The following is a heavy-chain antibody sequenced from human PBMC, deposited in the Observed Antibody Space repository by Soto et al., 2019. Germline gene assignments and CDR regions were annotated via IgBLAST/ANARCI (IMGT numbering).Heavy chain of an antibody. V-gene: IGHV3-23*01. CDR3: AKTPRQWLVYFDY. J-gene: IGHJ4*02. Sequence: EVQLWESGGGLVQPGGSLRLSCAASGFTFSNYAIAWVRQAPGKGLEWVSGISGSGGTTYYADSLKGRFTISRDNSKDTLHLQMNSLRAEDTAVYYCAKTPRQWLVYFDYWGQGALVTVSS. D-gene: IGHD6-19*01. CDR2: ISGSGGTT. CDR1: GFTFSNYA.